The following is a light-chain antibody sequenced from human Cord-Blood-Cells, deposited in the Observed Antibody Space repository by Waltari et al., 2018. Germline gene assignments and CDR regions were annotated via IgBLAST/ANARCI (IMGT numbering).Light chain of an antibody. J-gene: IGLJ3*02. CDR1: SSDVGGYTY. CDR2: EVS. CDR3: SSYTSSSTLV. Sequence: QSALTQPASVSASPGQSITIPCTATSSDVGGYTYVSWYQQHPGKAPKLMIYEVSNRPSGVSNRFSGSKSGNTASLTISGLQAEDEADYYCSSYTSSSTLVFGGGTKLTVL. V-gene: IGLV2-14*01.